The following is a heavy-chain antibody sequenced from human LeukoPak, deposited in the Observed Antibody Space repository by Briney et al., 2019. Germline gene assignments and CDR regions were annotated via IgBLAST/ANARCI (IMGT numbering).Heavy chain of an antibody. V-gene: IGHV3-48*03. Sequence: GGSLRLSCAASGFTFSNYNMNWVRQAPGKGLEWVSFIGDNGNAKHYADSVKGRFTVFRDNAKNSLYLQMNSLRAEDTAVYYCAREVASLVGATRTNWFDPWGQGTLVTVSS. D-gene: IGHD1-26*01. CDR3: AREVASLVGATRTNWFDP. CDR1: GFTFSNYN. J-gene: IGHJ5*02. CDR2: IGDNGNAK.